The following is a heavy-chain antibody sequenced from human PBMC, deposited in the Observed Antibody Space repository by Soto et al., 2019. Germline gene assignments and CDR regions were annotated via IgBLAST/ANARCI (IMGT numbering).Heavy chain of an antibody. J-gene: IGHJ6*03. CDR3: AHSIDSGYDFLMDV. V-gene: IGHV2-5*02. CDR1: GFSLSTSGVG. D-gene: IGHD5-12*01. CDR2: IYWDDDK. Sequence: QITLKESGPTLVKPTQTLTLTCTFSGFSLSTSGVGVGWIRQPPGKALEWLALIYWDDDKRYSPSRKSRLTITKDTSKNQVVLTMTNMDPVDTATYYCAHSIDSGYDFLMDVWGKGTTVTVSS.